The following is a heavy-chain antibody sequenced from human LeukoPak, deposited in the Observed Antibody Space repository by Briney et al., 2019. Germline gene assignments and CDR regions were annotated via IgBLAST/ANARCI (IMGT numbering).Heavy chain of an antibody. V-gene: IGHV3-23*01. J-gene: IGHJ6*02. CDR1: GFTFSSYA. CDR3: AKDVDCSGGNCFSSYYGMDV. CDR2: ISGSGGST. D-gene: IGHD2-15*01. Sequence: AGGSLRLSCAASGFTFSSYAMSWVRQAPGKGLEWVSAISGSGGSTYYADSVRGRFTISRDNSKNALFLQMNTLRAEDTAIYYCAKDVDCSGGNCFSSYYGMDVWGQGTTVTVSS.